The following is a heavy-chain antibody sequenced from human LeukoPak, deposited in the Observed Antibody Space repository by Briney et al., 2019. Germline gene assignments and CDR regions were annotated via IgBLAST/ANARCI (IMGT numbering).Heavy chain of an antibody. CDR1: GGSINNYF. CDR2: IYYSGST. Sequence: PSETLSLTCTVSGGSINNYFWSWIRQPPGKGLEWIGYIYYSGSTNYNPSLKSRVTISVDTSKNQFSLKLSSVTAADTAVYYCARASPRWATSTPIDYWGQGTLVTVSS. V-gene: IGHV4-59*01. CDR3: ARASPRWATSTPIDY. J-gene: IGHJ4*02. D-gene: IGHD1-26*01.